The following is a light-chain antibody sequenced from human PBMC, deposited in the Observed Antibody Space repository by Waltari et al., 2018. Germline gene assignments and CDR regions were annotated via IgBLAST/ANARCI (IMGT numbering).Light chain of an antibody. J-gene: IGKJ1*01. Sequence: EIVLTQSPGSLSSSPGERVTLSCRASQSVSRALAWYQQKPGQAPRLLIFGASNRATGIPDRFSSSGSETYFSLTISRLEPEDFAVYYCQHYVRLPATFGRGTKVEIK. CDR3: QHYVRLPAT. CDR1: QSVSRA. CDR2: GAS. V-gene: IGKV3-20*01.